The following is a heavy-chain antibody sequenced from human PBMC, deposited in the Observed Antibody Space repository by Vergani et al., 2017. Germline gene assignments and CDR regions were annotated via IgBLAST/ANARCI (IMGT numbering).Heavy chain of an antibody. V-gene: IGHV1-46*01. Sequence: VQLVESGGGLVQPGGSLRLSCSASGFTFSSYAMHWVRQAPGQGLEWMGIINPSGGSTSYAQKFQGRVTMTRDTSTSTVYMELSSLRSEDTAVYYCAREWGHDSSDYYYYYWGQGTLVTVSS. CDR3: AREWGHDSSDYYYYY. J-gene: IGHJ4*02. CDR2: INPSGGST. CDR1: GFTFSSYA. D-gene: IGHD3-22*01.